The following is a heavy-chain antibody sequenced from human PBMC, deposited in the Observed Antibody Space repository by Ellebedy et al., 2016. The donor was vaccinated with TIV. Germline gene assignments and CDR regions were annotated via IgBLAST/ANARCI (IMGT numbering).Heavy chain of an antibody. Sequence: GGSLRLXXAASGFTFSSYAMSWVRQAPGKGLEWVSSISSGSSNIYYADSVKGRFSISRDNAKNSVYLQMNSLRADDTALYYCARGHYYGMDVWGQGTTVTVSS. CDR1: GFTFSSYA. CDR2: ISSGSSNI. V-gene: IGHV3-21*01. CDR3: ARGHYYGMDV. J-gene: IGHJ6*02.